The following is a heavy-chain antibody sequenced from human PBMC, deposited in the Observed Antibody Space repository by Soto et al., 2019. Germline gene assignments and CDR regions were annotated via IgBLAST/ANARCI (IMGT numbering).Heavy chain of an antibody. CDR1: GYSFTSYW. V-gene: IGHV5-51*01. CDR2: IYPGDSDT. Sequence: PGESLKISCKGSGYSFTSYWIGWVRQMPGKGLEWMGIIYPGDSDTRYSPSFQGQVTISADKSISTAYLQWSSLKASDTAMYYCARHSFCGGDCYPDYYYYGMDVWGQGTTVTVSS. J-gene: IGHJ6*02. D-gene: IGHD2-21*02. CDR3: ARHSFCGGDCYPDYYYYGMDV.